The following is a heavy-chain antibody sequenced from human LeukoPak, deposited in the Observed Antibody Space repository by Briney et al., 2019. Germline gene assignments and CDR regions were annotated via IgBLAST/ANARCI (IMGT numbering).Heavy chain of an antibody. D-gene: IGHD2-2*01. Sequence: GASVKVSCKASGYTFTSYGISWVRQAPGQGLEWMGWISAYNGNTNYAQKLQGRVTMTTDTSTSTAYMELRSLRSDDTAVYYCARGPGRIVVVPAADDAFDIWGQGTMVTVSS. CDR1: GYTFTSYG. V-gene: IGHV1-18*01. CDR2: ISAYNGNT. J-gene: IGHJ3*02. CDR3: ARGPGRIVVVPAADDAFDI.